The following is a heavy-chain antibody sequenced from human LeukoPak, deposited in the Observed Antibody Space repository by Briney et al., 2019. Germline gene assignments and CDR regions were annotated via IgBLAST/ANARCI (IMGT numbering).Heavy chain of an antibody. CDR1: GFTISSYE. J-gene: IGHJ4*02. V-gene: IGHV3-48*03. Sequence: GGSLRLSCSACGFTISSYEMNWVRQAPGKGLEWVSFISNGGRTKYYADSVRGRFTSSRDNAKNSLNLQMNILRADDTAVYSCATFSVTTGIDRDCWGQGTLVTVSS. D-gene: IGHD4-17*01. CDR2: ISNGGRTK. CDR3: ATFSVTTGIDRDC.